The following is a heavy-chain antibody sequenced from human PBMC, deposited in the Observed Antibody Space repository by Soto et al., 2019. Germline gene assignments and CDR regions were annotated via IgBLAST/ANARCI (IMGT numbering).Heavy chain of an antibody. CDR1: GFTFSSHS. D-gene: IGHD4-17*01. J-gene: IGHJ4*02. V-gene: IGHV3-21*04. CDR3: ARVYYGGFTIAFDY. Sequence: GGSLRLSCAASGFTFSSHSMNWVRQAPGKGLEWVSSIGDSPAYIYYAGSVKGRFTISRDNAKNSLYPQMNSLRAEDTAVYYCARVYYGGFTIAFDYWGQGTLVTVSS. CDR2: IGDSPAYI.